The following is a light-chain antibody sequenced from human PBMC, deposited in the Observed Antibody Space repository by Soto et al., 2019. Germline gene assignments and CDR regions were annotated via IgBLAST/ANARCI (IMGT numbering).Light chain of an antibody. J-gene: IGKJ4*01. CDR1: QTVRSL. Sequence: EIVLTQSPGTLSLSPGERVTLSCRASQTVRSLLAWYQQKPGQAPRLLIYDASNRATGIPARFSGSGSGTDFTLTISSLEPEDFAVYYCQQCNNWPLTFGGGTKVEIK. V-gene: IGKV3-11*01. CDR2: DAS. CDR3: QQCNNWPLT.